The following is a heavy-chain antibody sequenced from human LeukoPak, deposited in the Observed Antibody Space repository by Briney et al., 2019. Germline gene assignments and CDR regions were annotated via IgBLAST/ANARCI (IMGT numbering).Heavy chain of an antibody. Sequence: SETLSLTCTVSDGSITSNVYHWGWIRQPPGKGLEYMGSINHSGSTHCHPSLKSRVTLSVDTSKNQFSLKVNSVTAADMAVYYCARLVGIAADGTGGDYWGQGTLVTVSS. CDR2: INHSGST. J-gene: IGHJ4*02. CDR3: ARLVGIAADGTGGDY. CDR1: DGSITSNVYH. V-gene: IGHV4-39*01. D-gene: IGHD6-13*01.